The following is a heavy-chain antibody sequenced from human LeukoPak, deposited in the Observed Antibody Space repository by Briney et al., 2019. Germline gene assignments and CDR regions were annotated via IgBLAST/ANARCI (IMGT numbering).Heavy chain of an antibody. J-gene: IGHJ4*02. D-gene: IGHD1-26*01. Sequence: GGSLRLSCEASGLTFSGDWMHWVRQAPGKGLVWVSRINPDGSSAYYADSVKGRFSISRDNAKNTLYLQMNSLRAEDTAVYYCTRGISGNYGNFDYWGQGTLVTVSS. CDR2: INPDGSSA. CDR3: TRGISGNYGNFDY. V-gene: IGHV3-74*01. CDR1: GLTFSGDW.